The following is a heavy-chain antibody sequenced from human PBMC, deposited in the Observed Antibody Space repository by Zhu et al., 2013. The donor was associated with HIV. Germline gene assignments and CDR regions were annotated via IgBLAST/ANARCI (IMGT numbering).Heavy chain of an antibody. CDR3: ARDRAPARAFDI. CDR1: GYPFTNYG. D-gene: IGHD3-10*01. CDR2: ISTYSGGT. V-gene: IGHV1-18*01. Sequence: QVQLVQSGAEVKKPGASVKVSCKASGYPFTNYGITWVRQAPGQGLEWMGWISTYSGGTKYAQNFQGRVTMTRDTSISTAYMELSRLTSDDSTVYYCARDRAPARAFDIWGQGTMVTVSS. J-gene: IGHJ3*02.